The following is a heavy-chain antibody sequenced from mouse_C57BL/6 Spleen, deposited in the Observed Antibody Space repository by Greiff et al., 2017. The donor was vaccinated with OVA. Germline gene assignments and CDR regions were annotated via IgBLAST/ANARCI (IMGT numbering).Heavy chain of an antibody. CDR3: ARGDYGSSPHY. D-gene: IGHD1-1*01. CDR2: IHPNSGST. Sequence: QVQLKQPGAELVKPGASVKLSCKASGYTFTSYWMHWVKQRPGQGLEWIGMIHPNSGSTNYNEKFKSKATLTVDKSSSTAYMQLSSLTSEDSAVYYCARGDYGSSPHYWGQGTTLTVSS. J-gene: IGHJ2*01. CDR1: GYTFTSYW. V-gene: IGHV1-64*01.